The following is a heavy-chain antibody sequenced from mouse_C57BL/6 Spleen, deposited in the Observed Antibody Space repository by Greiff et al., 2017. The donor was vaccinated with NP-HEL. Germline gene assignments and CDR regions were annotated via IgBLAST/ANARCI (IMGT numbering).Heavy chain of an antibody. D-gene: IGHD1-1*01. Sequence: EVQLVESGPELVKPGASVKIPCKASGYTFTDYNMDWVKQSHGKSLEWIGDINPNNGGTIYNQKFKGKATLTVDKSSSTAYMELRSLTSEDTAVYYCARRGYYYGSNLDVWGTGTTVTVSS. CDR3: ARRGYYYGSNLDV. CDR1: GYTFTDYN. J-gene: IGHJ1*03. V-gene: IGHV1-18*01. CDR2: INPNNGGT.